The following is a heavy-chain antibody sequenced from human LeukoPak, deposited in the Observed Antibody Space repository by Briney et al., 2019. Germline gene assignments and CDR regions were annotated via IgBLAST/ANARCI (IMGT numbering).Heavy chain of an antibody. CDR1: GGTFSSYA. CDR3: ARKGYCSSTSCYVAGFDP. D-gene: IGHD2-2*01. Sequence: ASVKVSCTASGGTFSSYAISWVRQAPGQGLEWMGGIFPIFGTANYAQKFQGRVTITADESTSTAYMELSSLRSEDTAVYYCARKGYCSSTSCYVAGFDPWGQGTLVTVSS. J-gene: IGHJ5*02. CDR2: IFPIFGTA. V-gene: IGHV1-69*13.